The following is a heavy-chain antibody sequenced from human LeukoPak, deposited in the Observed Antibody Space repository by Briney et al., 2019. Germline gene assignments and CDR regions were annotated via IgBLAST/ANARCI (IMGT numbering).Heavy chain of an antibody. D-gene: IGHD6-13*01. CDR2: IYHSGST. Sequence: PSETLSLTCTVSGYSFSSGYYWGWIRPPPGKGLEWIGSIYHSGSTYYNPSLKSRVTISVDTSKNQFSLKLSSVTAADTAVYYCARALIAAAGTCGFDPWGQGTLVTVSS. CDR1: GYSFSSGYY. J-gene: IGHJ5*02. V-gene: IGHV4-38-2*02. CDR3: ARALIAAAGTCGFDP.